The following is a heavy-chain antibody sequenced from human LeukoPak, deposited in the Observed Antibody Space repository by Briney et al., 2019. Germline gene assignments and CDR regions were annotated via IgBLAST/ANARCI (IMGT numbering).Heavy chain of an antibody. V-gene: IGHV4-39*07. D-gene: IGHD3-10*01. CDR2: IYYSGNT. J-gene: IGHJ4*02. Sequence: PSETLSLTCTVSGVSISSSNSYWGWIRQPPGKGLEWIGSIYYSGNTNYNPSLKSRVTISVDTSKNQFSLKLSPVTAADTAVYYCARGLDYGSGSYGYWGQGTLVTVSS. CDR3: ARGLDYGSGSYGY. CDR1: GVSISSSNSY.